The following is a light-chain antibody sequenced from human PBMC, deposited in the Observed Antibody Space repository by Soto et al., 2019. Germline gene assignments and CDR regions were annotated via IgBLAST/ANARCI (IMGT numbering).Light chain of an antibody. CDR3: QQYASTRWT. CDR2: AAS. V-gene: IGKV1-9*01. J-gene: IGKJ1*01. CDR1: QGISSF. Sequence: IQLTQTPSSLSASVGDRVTITCRASQGISSFLAWYQQKPGKAPKLLIYAASSLQSGVPSRFSGSGFGTDFTLTISRLQPEDFAVYYCQQYASTRWTFGQGTKVDIK.